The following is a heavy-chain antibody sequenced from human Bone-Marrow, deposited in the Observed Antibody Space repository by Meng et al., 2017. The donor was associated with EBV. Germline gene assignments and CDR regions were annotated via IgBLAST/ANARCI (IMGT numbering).Heavy chain of an antibody. J-gene: IGHJ4*02. CDR3: ARVRGSDYTDYSLDY. D-gene: IGHD4-11*01. V-gene: IGHV4-30-2*01. Sequence: PHLQGARPCLVKAPNTPAPRCPVPGASINSGDYSLYWIRQPPGRGLEWIGYIYHIGSTHYNPSLKSRVTISVDRPKKQFSLQLTSVTAADTAVYFCARVRGSDYTDYSLDYWGQGTLVTVSS. CDR1: GASINSGDYS. CDR2: IYHIGST.